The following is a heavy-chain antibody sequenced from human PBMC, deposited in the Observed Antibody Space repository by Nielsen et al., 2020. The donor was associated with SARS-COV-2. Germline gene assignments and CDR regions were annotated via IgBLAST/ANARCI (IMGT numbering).Heavy chain of an antibody. Sequence: SLKISCAASGFTFDGYAMHWVRQAPGKGLEWVSGISWNSGSIGYADSVKGRFTISRDNAKNSLYLQMNSLRAEDTALYYCAKDIKIGVIVPGGFDYWGQGTFVTVSS. V-gene: IGHV3-9*01. J-gene: IGHJ4*02. CDR1: GFTFDGYA. CDR2: ISWNSGSI. CDR3: AKDIKIGVIVPGGFDY. D-gene: IGHD2/OR15-2a*01.